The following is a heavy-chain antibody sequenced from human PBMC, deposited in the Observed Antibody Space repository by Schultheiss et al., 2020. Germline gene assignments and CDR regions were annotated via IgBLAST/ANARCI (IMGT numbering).Heavy chain of an antibody. CDR1: GFTFSNAW. D-gene: IGHD4-17*01. Sequence: GSLRLSCAASGFTFSNAWMNWVRQAPGKGLEWIGEINHSGSTYYNPSLKSRVTISVDKSKNQFSLKLSSVTAADTAVYYCARSPPRLRLRNYMDVWGKGTTVTGYS. CDR2: INHSGST. J-gene: IGHJ6*03. V-gene: IGHV4-34*01. CDR3: ARSPPRLRLRNYMDV.